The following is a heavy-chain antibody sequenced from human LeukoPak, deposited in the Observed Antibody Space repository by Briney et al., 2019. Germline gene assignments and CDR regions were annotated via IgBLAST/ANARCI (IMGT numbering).Heavy chain of an antibody. V-gene: IGHV4-4*07. Sequence: SETLSLTCTVSGGSISSYDWSWIRQPAGKGLEWIGRIYTSGSTNYNPSLKSRVTISVDTSKNQFSLKLSSVTAADTAVYYCARAALITMVRGVIKWFDPWGQGTLVTVSS. CDR2: IYTSGST. CDR1: GGSISSYD. D-gene: IGHD3-10*01. CDR3: ARAALITMVRGVIKWFDP. J-gene: IGHJ5*02.